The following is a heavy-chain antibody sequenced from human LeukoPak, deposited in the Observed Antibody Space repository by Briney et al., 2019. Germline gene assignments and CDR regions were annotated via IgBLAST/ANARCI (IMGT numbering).Heavy chain of an antibody. J-gene: IGHJ6*03. CDR2: INDSGTI. D-gene: IGHD1-7*01. CDR1: GGSFSHYY. Sequence: SETLSLTCAVYGGSFSHYYWSWIRQSPGMGLEWIGEINDSGTINYNPSLMSRVTISVDRSKNQFSLKLTSATAADTAVYYCARRWNYGRNYYIDVWGKGATVSVSS. V-gene: IGHV4-34*01. CDR3: ARRWNYGRNYYIDV.